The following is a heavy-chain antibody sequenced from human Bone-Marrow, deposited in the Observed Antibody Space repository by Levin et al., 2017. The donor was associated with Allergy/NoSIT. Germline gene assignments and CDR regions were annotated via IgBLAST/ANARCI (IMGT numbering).Heavy chain of an antibody. D-gene: IGHD3-16*01. CDR3: VRDGGLIDY. CDR1: GFAFSNFY. J-gene: IGHJ4*02. CDR2: INPSSTTI. Sequence: AGGSLRLSCAASGFAFSNFYMSWIRQAPGKGLEWVSYINPSSTTIHYADSVRGRFTISRDNAKNSLYLQMNSLRAEDTGVYYCVRDGGLIDYWGRGSLVTVSS. V-gene: IGHV3-11*01.